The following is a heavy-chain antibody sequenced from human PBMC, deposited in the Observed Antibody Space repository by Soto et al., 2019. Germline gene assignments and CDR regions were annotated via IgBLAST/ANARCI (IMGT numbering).Heavy chain of an antibody. J-gene: IGHJ3*02. D-gene: IGHD1-1*01. Sequence: GGSLRLSCAASGFTFSSYSMNWVRQAPGKGLEWVSSISSSSSYIYYADSVKGRFTISRDNAKNSLYLQMNSLRAEDTAVYYCARDREGTTDAFDIWGQGTMVTVSS. CDR1: GFTFSSYS. CDR3: ARDREGTTDAFDI. CDR2: ISSSSSYI. V-gene: IGHV3-21*01.